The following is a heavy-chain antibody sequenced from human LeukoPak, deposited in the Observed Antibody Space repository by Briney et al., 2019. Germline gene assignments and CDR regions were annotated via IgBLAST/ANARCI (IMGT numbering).Heavy chain of an antibody. D-gene: IGHD2-2*01. Sequence: ASVKVSCKASGYTFTSYGISWVRQAPGQGLEWMGWISAYNGNTNYAQKLQGRVTMTTDTSTSTAYMELRSLRSDDTAVYYCAREVDRDIVVVPAAPFDYWGQGTLVTVSS. CDR2: ISAYNGNT. CDR3: AREVDRDIVVVPAAPFDY. V-gene: IGHV1-18*01. J-gene: IGHJ4*02. CDR1: GYTFTSYG.